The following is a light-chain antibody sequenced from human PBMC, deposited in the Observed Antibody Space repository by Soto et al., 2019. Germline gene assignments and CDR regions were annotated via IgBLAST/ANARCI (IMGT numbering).Light chain of an antibody. CDR3: QQYGSSGT. CDR2: AAS. J-gene: IGKJ1*01. V-gene: IGKV3-20*01. CDR1: QSVSSSY. Sequence: IVLTQSPGTLSLSPGERATLSCRASQSVSSSYLAWYQQKPGQAPRLLIYAASTRATGVPGRFSGSGSGTEFTLTISSLQSEDFAVYYCQQYGSSGTFGQGTKVDIK.